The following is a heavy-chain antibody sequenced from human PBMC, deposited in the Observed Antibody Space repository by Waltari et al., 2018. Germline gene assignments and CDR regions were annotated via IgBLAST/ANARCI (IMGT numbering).Heavy chain of an antibody. CDR2: ISSTSSYI. Sequence: EVQLVESGGGLVNPGGSLRLSCAASGFTFRHFALNWVRQAPGKGLEWVSSISSTSSYIYYADSVKGRFTISRDNAKNSLYLQMNSLRADDTAVYYCARVGAIISLDYWGQGTLVTVSS. J-gene: IGHJ4*02. CDR3: ARVGAIISLDY. CDR1: GFTFRHFA. V-gene: IGHV3-21*01. D-gene: IGHD3-16*01.